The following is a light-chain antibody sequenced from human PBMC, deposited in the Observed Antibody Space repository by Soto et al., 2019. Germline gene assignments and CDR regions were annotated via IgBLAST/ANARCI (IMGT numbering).Light chain of an antibody. Sequence: QSVLTQPPSASETPGQRVNISCSGSSSNIGSNNVYWYHQIPGTAPKLLIYGNHQRPSGVPDRFSGSKSGTSASLAISGLRSEDEADYYCAASDDILSGVVFGGGTKLTVL. CDR2: GNH. J-gene: IGLJ3*02. CDR3: AASDDILSGVV. V-gene: IGLV1-47*01. CDR1: SSNIGSNN.